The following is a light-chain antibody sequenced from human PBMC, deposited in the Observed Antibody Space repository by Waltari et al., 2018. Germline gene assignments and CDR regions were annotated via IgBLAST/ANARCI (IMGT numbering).Light chain of an antibody. CDR1: SSDVWSYNL. CDR2: EVT. CDR3: CSYAGDSTLL. Sequence: QSALTQPASVSGSPGQSIPIPCTGTSSDVWSYNLVSWYQQHPGKAPKLMIYEVTKRPSGVSNLFSGSKSGNTASLTISGLQSEDEADYYCCSYAGDSTLLFAGGTKLTVL. V-gene: IGLV2-23*02. J-gene: IGLJ2*01.